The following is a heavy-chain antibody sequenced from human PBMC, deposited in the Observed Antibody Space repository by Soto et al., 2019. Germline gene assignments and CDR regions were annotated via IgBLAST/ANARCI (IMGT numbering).Heavy chain of an antibody. J-gene: IGHJ5*02. Sequence: SLRLSCAASGFPCSSYWMHWVRQAPWEGLVGVSRINSDGSSTSYADSVKGRFTISRDNAKNTLYLQMNSLRAEDTAVYYCARDSGSGSDNLFAAWGQGSWATVS. CDR3: ARDSGSGSDNLFAA. D-gene: IGHD6-19*01. CDR1: GFPCSSYW. CDR2: INSDGSST. V-gene: IGHV3-74*01.